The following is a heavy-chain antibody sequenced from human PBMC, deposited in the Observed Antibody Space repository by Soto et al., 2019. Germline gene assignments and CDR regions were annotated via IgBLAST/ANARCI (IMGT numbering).Heavy chain of an antibody. Sequence: TSQTLSLTCTVSGGSISSGGYYWSWISQHPGKGLEWIGYIYYSGSTYYNPSLKSRVTISVDTSKNQFSLKLSSVTAADTAVYYCARFIPGTGSDYWGQGTLVTVSS. D-gene: IGHD1-20*01. CDR2: IYYSGST. CDR1: GGSISSGGYY. CDR3: ARFIPGTGSDY. J-gene: IGHJ4*02. V-gene: IGHV4-31*03.